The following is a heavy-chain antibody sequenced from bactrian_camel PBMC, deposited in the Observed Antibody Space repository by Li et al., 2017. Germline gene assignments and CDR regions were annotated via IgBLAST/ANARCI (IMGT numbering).Heavy chain of an antibody. J-gene: IGHJ4*01. CDR3: VTGWSSFPY. V-gene: IGHV3S5*01. CDR2: ISIDGKMT. D-gene: IGHD6*01. CDR1: GFTFSNYY. Sequence: HVQLVESGGGLVQPGGSLRLSCAASGFTFSNYYISWLRQAPGKGLEWVSAISIDGKMTYYANSVKGRFTISRDNAKNTVFLQMNSLESEDTALYYCVTGWSSFPYWGQGTQVTVS.